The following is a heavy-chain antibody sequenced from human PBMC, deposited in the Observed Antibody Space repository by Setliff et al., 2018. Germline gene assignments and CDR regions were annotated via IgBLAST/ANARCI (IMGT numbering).Heavy chain of an antibody. CDR1: GYSISSGYI. Sequence: ASETLSLTCTVSGYSISSGYIWSWIRQPPGKGLEWVGNIGHTGSINYNPSLKSRLTISRDTSKNQVSLKLNSVTAADMAVYYCAREQWLDPPGYYYMDVWAKGTTVTVSS. D-gene: IGHD6-19*01. V-gene: IGHV4-38-2*02. CDR3: AREQWLDPPGYYYMDV. J-gene: IGHJ6*03. CDR2: IGHTGSI.